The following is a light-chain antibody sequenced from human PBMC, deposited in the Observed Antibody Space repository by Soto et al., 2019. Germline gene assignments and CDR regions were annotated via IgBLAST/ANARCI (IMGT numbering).Light chain of an antibody. Sequence: DIVMTQSPDSLAVSLGERATINCKSSQSVLYSSNSKNYLAWFQLKPGQPPKLLIYWASTRESGVPDRCSGSGSGTDFTLTISSLQAEDVAVYYCQQYYSTPRTFGQGTKVDIK. CDR3: QQYYSTPRT. J-gene: IGKJ1*01. V-gene: IGKV4-1*01. CDR2: WAS. CDR1: QSVLYSSNSKNY.